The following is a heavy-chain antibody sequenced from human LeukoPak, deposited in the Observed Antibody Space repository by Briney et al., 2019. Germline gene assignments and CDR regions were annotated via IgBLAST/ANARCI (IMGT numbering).Heavy chain of an antibody. CDR3: ASEGRSGWYPFDY. J-gene: IGHJ4*02. V-gene: IGHV4-59*11. D-gene: IGHD6-19*01. CDR1: GGSISSHY. CDR2: IYYSGST. Sequence: SETLSLTCSVSGGSISSHYWSWIRQPPGKGLEWIGYIYYSGSTNYNPSLKSRVTISIDTSKNQFSLKLSSVTAADTAVYYCASEGRSGWYPFDYWGQGTLVTVSS.